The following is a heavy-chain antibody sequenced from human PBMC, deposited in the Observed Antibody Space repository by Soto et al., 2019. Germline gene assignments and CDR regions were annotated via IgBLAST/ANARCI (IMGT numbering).Heavy chain of an antibody. CDR1: GFTFSSYV. D-gene: IGHD1-26*01. CDR3: AVGLRPDY. J-gene: IGHJ4*02. V-gene: IGHV3-23*01. Sequence: EVQLLESGGGLLQPGGSLRLSCAASGFTFSSYVMTWVRQAPGKGLEWVSTISGSGGSTDYADSVKGRFTISSDNSKNTLYLQMNSLRLEDTAVYYCAVGLRPDYWGQGTLVTVSS. CDR2: ISGSGGST.